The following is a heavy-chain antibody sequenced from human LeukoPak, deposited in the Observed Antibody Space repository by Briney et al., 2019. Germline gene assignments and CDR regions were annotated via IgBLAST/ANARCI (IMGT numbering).Heavy chain of an antibody. CDR2: MNPNSGNT. Sequence: ASVKVSCKASGYTFTSYDINWVRQATGQGLEWMGWMNPNSGNTGYAQKFQGRVTMTRNTSISTAYMELSSLRSEDTAVYYCARDSIAAAGGDYWGQGTLVTVSS. CDR3: ARDSIAAAGGDY. D-gene: IGHD6-13*01. V-gene: IGHV1-8*01. J-gene: IGHJ4*02. CDR1: GYTFTSYD.